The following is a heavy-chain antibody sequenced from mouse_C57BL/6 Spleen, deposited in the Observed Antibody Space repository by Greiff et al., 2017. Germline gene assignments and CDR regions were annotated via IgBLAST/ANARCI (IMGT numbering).Heavy chain of an antibody. D-gene: IGHD3-2*02. V-gene: IGHV5-9-1*02. CDR1: GFTFSSYA. CDR3: TRATDSSGYVDY. Sequence: EVKLVESGEGLVKPGGSLKLSCAASGFTFSSYAMSWVRQTPEKRLGWVAYISSGGDYTYYADTVQGRFTISRDNARNTLYLQMSSLKSEDTAMYYFTRATDSSGYVDYWGQGTTLTVSS. CDR2: ISSGGDYT. J-gene: IGHJ2*01.